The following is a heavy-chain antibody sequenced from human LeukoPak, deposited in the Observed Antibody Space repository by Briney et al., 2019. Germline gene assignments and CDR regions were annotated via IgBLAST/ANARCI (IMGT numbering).Heavy chain of an antibody. CDR2: IYHTGHT. CDR1: GSSISSGYY. J-gene: IGHJ1*01. V-gene: IGHV4-38-2*02. D-gene: IGHD3-22*01. CDR3: ARGDSYYDSNGYYFQH. Sequence: ASETLSLTCSVSGSSISSGYYWTFIRQPPGKGLEWIGGIYHTGHTFYNPSLKSRVTISVDTSKTQFSLKLNSVTAADTAVYYCARGDSYYDSNGYYFQHWGQGTQVTVSS.